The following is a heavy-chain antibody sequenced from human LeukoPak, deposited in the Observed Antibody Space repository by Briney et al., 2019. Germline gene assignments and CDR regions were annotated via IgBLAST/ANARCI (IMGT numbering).Heavy chain of an antibody. J-gene: IGHJ4*02. V-gene: IGHV1-2*06. CDR2: INPNSGGT. CDR3: ARVTRLLGATTDY. D-gene: IGHD1-26*01. Sequence: ASVKVSCKASGYTFTGYYMHWVRQAPGQGLEWMGRINPNSGGTNYAQKFQGRVTMTRDTSISTAYMELSRLRSDDTAVYYCARVTRLLGATTDYWGQGTLVTVSS. CDR1: GYTFTGYY.